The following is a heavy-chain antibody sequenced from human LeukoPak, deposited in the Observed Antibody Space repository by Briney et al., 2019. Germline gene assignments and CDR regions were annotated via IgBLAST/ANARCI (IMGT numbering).Heavy chain of an antibody. Sequence: PSQTLSLTCTVSGGSISNGGYYWSWIRQLPGKGLDWIGYIYYNGHTYYNPSLKSRVVISVDTSKNQFSLKLSSVTAADTAVYCCANYASGTYRFDPWGQGTLVTVSS. CDR1: GGSISNGGYY. CDR2: IYYNGHT. D-gene: IGHD3-10*01. V-gene: IGHV4-31*03. J-gene: IGHJ5*02. CDR3: ANYASGTYRFDP.